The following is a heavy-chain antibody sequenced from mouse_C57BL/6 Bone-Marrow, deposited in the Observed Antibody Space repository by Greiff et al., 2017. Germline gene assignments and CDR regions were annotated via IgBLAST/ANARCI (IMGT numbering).Heavy chain of an antibody. J-gene: IGHJ2*01. Sequence: QVQLQQPGAELVKPGASVKLSCKASGYTFTSYWMHWVKQRPGQGLEWIGMIHPNSGSTNYNEKFKSKATLTVDKSSSTAYMQLSSLTSEDSAVYYCTTFITTVVADYWGQGTTLTVSS. V-gene: IGHV1-64*01. D-gene: IGHD1-1*01. CDR1: GYTFTSYW. CDR3: TTFITTVVADY. CDR2: IHPNSGST.